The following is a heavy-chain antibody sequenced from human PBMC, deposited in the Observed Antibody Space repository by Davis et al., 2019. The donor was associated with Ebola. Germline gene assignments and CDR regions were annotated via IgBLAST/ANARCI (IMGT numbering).Heavy chain of an antibody. CDR2: ISGSGGST. Sequence: GESLKISCAASGFTFSSYWMSWVRQAPGKGLEWVSGISGSGGSTYYADSVKGRFTISRDNSKNTLYLQMNSLRAEDTAVYYCAKGGPHSSADYWGQGTLVTVSS. J-gene: IGHJ4*02. V-gene: IGHV3-23*01. D-gene: IGHD3-22*01. CDR3: AKGGPHSSADY. CDR1: GFTFSSYW.